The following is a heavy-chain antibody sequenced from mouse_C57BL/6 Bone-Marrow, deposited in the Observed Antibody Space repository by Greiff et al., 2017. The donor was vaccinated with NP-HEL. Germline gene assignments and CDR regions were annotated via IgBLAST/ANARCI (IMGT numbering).Heavy chain of an antibody. CDR2: ISSGGSYT. D-gene: IGHD2-4*01. Sequence: EVKLVESGGDLVKPGGSLKLSCAASGFTFSSYGMSWVRQTPDTRLEWVATISSGGSYTYYPDSVKGRFTISRDNAKNTLYLQMSSLKSEDTAMYYCARYNDYDWFAYWGQGTLVTVSA. J-gene: IGHJ3*01. V-gene: IGHV5-6*02. CDR1: GFTFSSYG. CDR3: ARYNDYDWFAY.